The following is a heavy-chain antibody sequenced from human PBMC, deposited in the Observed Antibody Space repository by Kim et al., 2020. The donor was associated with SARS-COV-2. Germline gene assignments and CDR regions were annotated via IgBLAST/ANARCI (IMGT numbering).Heavy chain of an antibody. J-gene: IGHJ4*02. Sequence: SETLSLTCTVSGGSISSSSYYWGWIRQPPGKGLEWIGSIYYSGSTYYNPSLKSRVTISVDTSKNQFSLKLSSVTAADTAVYYCARHGWGVSGDYWGQGTLVTVSS. CDR3: ARHGWGVSGDY. CDR1: GGSISSSSYY. V-gene: IGHV4-39*01. CDR2: IYYSGST. D-gene: IGHD3-10*01.